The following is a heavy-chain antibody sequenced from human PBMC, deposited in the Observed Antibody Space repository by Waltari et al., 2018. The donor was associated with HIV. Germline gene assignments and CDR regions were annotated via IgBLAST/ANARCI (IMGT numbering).Heavy chain of an antibody. CDR2: INHSGST. CDR3: ARGYYDSSGYSPRRYYYYGMDV. CDR1: GGSFSGYY. V-gene: IGHV4-34*01. J-gene: IGHJ6*02. D-gene: IGHD3-22*01. Sequence: QVQLQQWGAGLLKPSETLSLTCAVYGGSFSGYYWSWIRQPPGKGLEWIGEINHSGSTNDNPSRKGRVTISVDTSKNQFSLKLSSVTAADTAVYYCARGYYDSSGYSPRRYYYYGMDVWGQGTTVTVSS.